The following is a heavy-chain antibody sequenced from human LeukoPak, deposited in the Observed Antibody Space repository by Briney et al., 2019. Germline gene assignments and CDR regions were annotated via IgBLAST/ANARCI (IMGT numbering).Heavy chain of an antibody. Sequence: SETLSLTCTVSGGSISSYYWSWIRQPPGKGLEWIGYIYYSGSTNYNPSLKSRVTISVDTSKNQFSLKLSSVTAADTAVYYCARESPVLRFLEYWGQGTLVTVSS. J-gene: IGHJ4*02. D-gene: IGHD3-3*01. V-gene: IGHV4-59*01. CDR3: ARESPVLRFLEY. CDR2: IYYSGST. CDR1: GGSISSYY.